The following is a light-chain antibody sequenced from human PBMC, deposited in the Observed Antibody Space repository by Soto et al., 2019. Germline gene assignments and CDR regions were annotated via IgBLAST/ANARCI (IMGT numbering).Light chain of an antibody. J-gene: IGKJ2*01. CDR3: QQRTNWPPLYA. CDR2: DAS. CDR1: QSIRTS. Sequence: EIVLTQSPATLSLSPGERATLSCRASQSIRTSLAWYQQKPGQAPRLLIYDASNRATGIPARFSGSGSGTDFTLTISSLEPEDFAVYYCQQRTNWPPLYAFGQGAKVDIK. V-gene: IGKV3-11*01.